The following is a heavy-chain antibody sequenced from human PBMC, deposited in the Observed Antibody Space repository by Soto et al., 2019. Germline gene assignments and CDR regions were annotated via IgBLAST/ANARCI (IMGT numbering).Heavy chain of an antibody. CDR2: IIPMFGTT. CDR3: ARAVDPWYGGNSLSLDY. D-gene: IGHD2-21*02. V-gene: IGHV1-69*12. J-gene: IGHJ4*02. Sequence: QVQLVQSGAEVKKPGSSVKVSCKASGGTFSTYGINWVRQAPGQGLEWMGGIIPMFGTTNYAQKFQGRVPLTADESTGTAYMELNSLRSEDTAVYYCARAVDPWYGGNSLSLDYWGQGTMVTVCS. CDR1: GGTFSTYG.